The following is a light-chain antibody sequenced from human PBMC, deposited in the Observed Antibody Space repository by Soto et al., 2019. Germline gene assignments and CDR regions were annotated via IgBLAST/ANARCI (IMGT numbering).Light chain of an antibody. V-gene: IGKV3D-15*01. CDR2: HAA. J-gene: IGKJ4*02. CDR3: QQYKEWPLT. Sequence: EIVMTQSPATLSVSPGERATLSCRARQSVSNNVAWYQQKPGQAPRLLIYHAATRATGIPARSSGRGSGTEVTRTITTPQSEDFAVDYCQQYKEWPLTFGGGPKVEIK. CDR1: QSVSNN.